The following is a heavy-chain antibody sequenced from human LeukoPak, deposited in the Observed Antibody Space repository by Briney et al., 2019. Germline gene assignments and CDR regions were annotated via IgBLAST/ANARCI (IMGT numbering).Heavy chain of an antibody. V-gene: IGHV6-1*01. D-gene: IGHD6-13*01. CDR1: GDSVSSNSAA. Sequence: PSQTLSLTCAISGDSVSSNSAAWNWIRQSPSRGLEWLGRTYYRSKWYNDYAVSVKSRITINPDTSKNQFSLQLNSVTPEDTAVYYCARDYAAAASYHYYGMDVWGKGTTVTVSS. CDR3: ARDYAAAASYHYYGMDV. J-gene: IGHJ6*04. CDR2: TYYRSKWYN.